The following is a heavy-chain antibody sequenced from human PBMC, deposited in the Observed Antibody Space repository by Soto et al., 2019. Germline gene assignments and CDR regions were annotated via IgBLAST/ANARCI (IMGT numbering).Heavy chain of an antibody. CDR3: ATRARTDESGLIDY. Sequence: QVQLVQSGAEVKKPGASVKVSCKASGYTFTSSAMHWVRQAPGQRLELMGWINAGNGNTKYSQTFQGRVTITRDTSASTAYMELSSLRSEDTAVYYCATRARTDESGLIDYWGQGTLVTVSS. J-gene: IGHJ4*02. D-gene: IGHD1-26*01. CDR1: GYTFTSSA. V-gene: IGHV1-3*01. CDR2: INAGNGNT.